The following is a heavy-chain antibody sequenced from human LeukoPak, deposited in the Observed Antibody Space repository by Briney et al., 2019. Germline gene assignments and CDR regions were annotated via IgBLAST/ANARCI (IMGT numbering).Heavy chain of an antibody. CDR3: ARGGGVTIDY. CDR2: IYYSGST. D-gene: IGHD4-17*01. J-gene: IGHJ4*02. CDR1: GGSISSYY. Sequence: PSETLSLTCTVSGGSISSYYWRWIRQPPGKGLEWIGYIYYSGSTNYNPSPKSRVTISVDTSKNQFSLKLSSGTAADTAVYYCARGGGVTIDYWGQGTLVTVSS. V-gene: IGHV4-59*01.